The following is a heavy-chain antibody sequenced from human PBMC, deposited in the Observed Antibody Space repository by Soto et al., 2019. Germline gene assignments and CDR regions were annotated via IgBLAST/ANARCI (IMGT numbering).Heavy chain of an antibody. D-gene: IGHD3-3*01. CDR3: ARQPRLSEWSLNALDI. J-gene: IGHJ3*02. Sequence: QLQLQESGPGLVKPSETLSLTCSVSGDSVSSSHYCWGWVRQPPGKGLEWIGTIYYSGSTYYNPSLKSRVTISVGTPKNQFSLKLSSVTAADTAMYYCARQPRLSEWSLNALDIWGQGTMVTVSS. CDR2: IYYSGST. CDR1: GDSVSSSHYC. V-gene: IGHV4-39*01.